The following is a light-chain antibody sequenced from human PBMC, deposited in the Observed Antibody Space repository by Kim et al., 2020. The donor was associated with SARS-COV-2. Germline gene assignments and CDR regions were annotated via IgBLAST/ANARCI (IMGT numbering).Light chain of an antibody. V-gene: IGLV1-40*01. J-gene: IGLJ2*01. CDR1: SSNIGAGYD. CDR2: GNS. Sequence: RVTISCTGGSSNIGAGYDVHWYQHLPGTAPKLLIYGNSHRPSGVPDRFSGSKSGTSASLAITGLQAEDEADYYCQSYDSSLSGSVFGGGTQLTVL. CDR3: QSYDSSLSGSV.